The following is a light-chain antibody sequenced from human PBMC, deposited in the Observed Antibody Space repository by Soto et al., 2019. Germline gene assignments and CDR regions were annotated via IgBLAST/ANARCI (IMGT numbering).Light chain of an antibody. V-gene: IGKV3-20*01. CDR3: QQYGSSRWT. CDR2: GAS. Sequence: ALTQSTDTLSLSLGERASLSCGASQSVSSSYLAWYQQKPGQAPRLLIYGASSMATGIPDRFSGSGSGTDFTLTISRLEPEDFAVYYCQQYGSSRWTFGQGTKVDIK. CDR1: QSVSSSY. J-gene: IGKJ1*01.